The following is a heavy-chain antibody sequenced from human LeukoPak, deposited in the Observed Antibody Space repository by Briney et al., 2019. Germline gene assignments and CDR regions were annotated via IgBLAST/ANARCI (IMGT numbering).Heavy chain of an antibody. D-gene: IGHD6-13*01. CDR1: GGSISSSSYY. Sequence: SETLSLTCSVSGGSISSSSYYWGWIRQPPGKGLEWIGSIYYSGSTYYNPSLKSRVTISVDTSKNQFSLKLSSVTAADTAVYHCARHRFLGQQLVHPYFDYWGQGTLVTVSS. V-gene: IGHV4-39*01. CDR2: IYYSGST. CDR3: ARHRFLGQQLVHPYFDY. J-gene: IGHJ4*02.